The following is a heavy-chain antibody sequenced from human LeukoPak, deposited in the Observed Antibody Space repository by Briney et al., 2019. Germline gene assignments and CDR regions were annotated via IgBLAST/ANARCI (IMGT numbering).Heavy chain of an antibody. D-gene: IGHD5-12*01. J-gene: IGHJ4*02. CDR2: INPNNGGT. CDR1: GYTFTGYY. V-gene: IGHV1-2*02. Sequence: ASVKVSCKASGYTFTGYYIQWVRQAPGQDLEWMGWINPNNGGTKYAQKFQGRVTMTRDTSISTAYMELSRLRSDDTAVYYCARDRYTGYNDFDHWGQGSLVTVSS. CDR3: ARDRYTGYNDFDH.